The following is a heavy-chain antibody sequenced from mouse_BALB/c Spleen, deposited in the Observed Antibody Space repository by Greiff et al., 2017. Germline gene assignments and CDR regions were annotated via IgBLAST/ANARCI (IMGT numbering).Heavy chain of an antibody. J-gene: IGHJ2*01. CDR2: IDPANGNT. CDR1: GFYIKDTY. CDR3: AIWDGY. D-gene: IGHD4-1*01. V-gene: IGHV14-3*02. Sequence: VQLQQSGAELVKPGASVKLSCTASGFYIKDTYMHWVKQRPEQGLEWIGRIDPANGNTKYDPKFQGKATITADTSSNTAYLQLSSLTSEDTAVYYCAIWDGYWGQGTTLTVSS.